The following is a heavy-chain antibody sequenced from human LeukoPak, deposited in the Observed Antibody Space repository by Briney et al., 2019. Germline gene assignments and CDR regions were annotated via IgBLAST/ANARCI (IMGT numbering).Heavy chain of an antibody. V-gene: IGHV4-59*01. D-gene: IGHD5-12*01. CDR3: AGGWGSYSGYDS. Sequence: SETLSLTCTVSGDSISSYYWNWIRQPPGKGLEWIGHIYYSGSTNYNPSLTSRVTISVDTSKNQFSLKLRSVTAADTAGYYCAGGWGSYSGYDSWGQGTLVTVSS. CDR2: IYYSGST. CDR1: GDSISSYY. J-gene: IGHJ5*01.